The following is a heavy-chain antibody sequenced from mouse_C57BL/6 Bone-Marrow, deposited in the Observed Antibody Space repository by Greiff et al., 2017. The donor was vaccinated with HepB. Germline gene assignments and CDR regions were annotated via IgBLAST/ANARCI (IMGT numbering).Heavy chain of an antibody. CDR3: ARTGITTVVKAY. J-gene: IGHJ3*01. CDR1: GYSFTGYF. Sequence: EVKLVESGPELVKPGDSVKISCKASGYSFTGYFMNWVMQSHGKSLEWIGRINPYNGDTFYNQKFKGKATLTVDKSSSTAHMELRSLTSEDSAVYYCARTGITTVVKAYWGQGTLVTVSA. V-gene: IGHV1-20*01. D-gene: IGHD1-1*01. CDR2: INPYNGDT.